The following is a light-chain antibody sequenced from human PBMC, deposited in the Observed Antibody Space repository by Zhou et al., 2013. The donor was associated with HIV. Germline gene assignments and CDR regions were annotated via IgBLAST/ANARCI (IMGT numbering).Light chain of an antibody. CDR1: QGISSY. Sequence: DIQLTQSPSFLSASVGDRVTITCRASQGISSYLAWYQQKPGKAPKLLIYAASTLHSGVPSRFSGSRSGREFTLTISSLQPEDFATYYCQQYNIFSWTFGQRNQGGNQT. J-gene: IGKJ1*01. CDR3: QQYNIFSWT. CDR2: AAS. V-gene: IGKV1-9*01.